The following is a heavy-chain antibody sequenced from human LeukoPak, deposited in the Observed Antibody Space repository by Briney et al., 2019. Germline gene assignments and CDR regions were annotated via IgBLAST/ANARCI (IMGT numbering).Heavy chain of an antibody. V-gene: IGHV1-18*01. D-gene: IGHD2-2*02. J-gene: IGHJ6*03. CDR1: GYTFTSYG. CDR3: ARDIVVVPAAIRGNYYYYYMDV. Sequence: ASVKVSCKASGYTFTSYGISWVRQAPGQGLEWMGWISAYNGNTNCAQKLQGRVTMTTDTSTSTAYMELRSLRSDDTAVYYCARDIVVVPAAIRGNYYYYYMDVWGKGTTVTVSS. CDR2: ISAYNGNT.